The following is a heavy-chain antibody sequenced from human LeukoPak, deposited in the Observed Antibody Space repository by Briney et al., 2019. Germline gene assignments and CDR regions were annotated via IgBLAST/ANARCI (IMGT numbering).Heavy chain of an antibody. CDR3: ATQRGSYLWGTDFDY. Sequence: PGGSLRLSCAASGFTFSSYWMSWVRQAPGKGLEWVANIKQDGSEKYYVDSVKGRFTISRDNAKNSLYLQMNSLRSDDTAVYYCATQRGSYLWGTDFDYWGQGTLVTVS. D-gene: IGHD3-16*01. CDR2: IKQDGSEK. CDR1: GFTFSSYW. V-gene: IGHV3-7*05. J-gene: IGHJ4*02.